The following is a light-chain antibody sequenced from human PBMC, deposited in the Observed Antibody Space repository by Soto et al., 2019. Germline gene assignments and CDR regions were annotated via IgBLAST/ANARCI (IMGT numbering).Light chain of an antibody. Sequence: EIVMTQSPATLSVSPGERATLSCRASQSVSSNLAWYQQKPGQAPRLLIYGASTRATGIPARFSGSGSGTEFTLTISSLKSEDFALYYCQQYNNWPPWTFGRGTKVEIK. J-gene: IGKJ1*01. CDR3: QQYNNWPPWT. V-gene: IGKV3-15*01. CDR1: QSVSSN. CDR2: GAS.